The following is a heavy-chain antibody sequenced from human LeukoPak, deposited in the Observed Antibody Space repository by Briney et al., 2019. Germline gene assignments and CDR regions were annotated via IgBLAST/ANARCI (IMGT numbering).Heavy chain of an antibody. J-gene: IGHJ3*02. CDR2: IIPIFGTA. V-gene: IGHV1-69*01. CDR1: GGTFSSYA. Sequence: SVKVSCKASGGTFSSYAISWVRQAPGQGLEWMGGIIPIFGTANYAQKFQGRVTITADESTSTAYMELSSLRSEDTAVYYCAREPAHSIAAAGTGAFDIWGQGTMVTVSS. D-gene: IGHD6-13*01. CDR3: AREPAHSIAAAGTGAFDI.